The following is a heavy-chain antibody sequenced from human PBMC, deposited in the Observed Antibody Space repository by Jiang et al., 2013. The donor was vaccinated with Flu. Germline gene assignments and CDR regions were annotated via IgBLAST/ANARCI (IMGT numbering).Heavy chain of an antibody. CDR1: GGSISTYY. CDR3: ARGTVVNNWFDP. D-gene: IGHD4-23*01. CDR2: IHYSGST. J-gene: IGHJ5*02. Sequence: GSGLVKPSETLSLTCTVSGGSISTYYWSWIRQPPGKGLEWIGYIHYSGSTNYNPSLKRRLTISVDTSKNLFSLKLSSVTAADTAVYYCARGTVVNNWFDPWGQGTLVTVSS. V-gene: IGHV4-59*01.